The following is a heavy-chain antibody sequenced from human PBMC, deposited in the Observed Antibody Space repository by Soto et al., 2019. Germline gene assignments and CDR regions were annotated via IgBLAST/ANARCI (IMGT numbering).Heavy chain of an antibody. CDR3: AKDDNYCSGGSCYLYGMDV. Sequence: LRLSCAASGFTFSSYGMHWVRQAPGKGLEWVAVISYDGSNKYYADSVKGRFTISRDNSKNTLYLQMNSLRAEDTAVYYCAKDDNYCSGGSCYLYGMDVWGQGTTVTVSS. V-gene: IGHV3-30*18. CDR2: ISYDGSNK. D-gene: IGHD2-15*01. J-gene: IGHJ6*02. CDR1: GFTFSSYG.